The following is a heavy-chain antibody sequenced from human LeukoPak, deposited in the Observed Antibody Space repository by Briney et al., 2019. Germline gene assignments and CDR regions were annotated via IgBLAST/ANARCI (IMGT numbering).Heavy chain of an antibody. V-gene: IGHV4-34*01. CDR2: INHSGST. J-gene: IGHJ4*02. CDR1: GGSFSGYY. D-gene: IGHD5-12*01. CDR3: ARDPWATYSDYDSSY. Sequence: KPSETLSLTCAVYGGSFSGYYWSWIRQPPGKGLEWIGEINHSGSTNYNPSLKKRLTISVDTSNNHFSLKLLSVPAADTAVSYCARDPWATYSDYDSSYWGQGSLVSVS.